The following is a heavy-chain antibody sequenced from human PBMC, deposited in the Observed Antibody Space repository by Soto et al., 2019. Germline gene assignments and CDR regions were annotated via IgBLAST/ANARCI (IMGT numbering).Heavy chain of an antibody. J-gene: IGHJ6*02. V-gene: IGHV4-61*01. CDR2: IYYSGST. CDR3: ARTITIFRPVGMDV. CDR1: GGSVSSGSYY. Sequence: PSETLSLTCTVSGGSVSSGSYYWSWIRQPPGKGLEWIGYIYYSGSTNYNPSLKSRVTISVDTSKNQFSLKLSSVTAADTAVYYCARTITIFRPVGMDVWGQGTTVTVSS. D-gene: IGHD3-9*01.